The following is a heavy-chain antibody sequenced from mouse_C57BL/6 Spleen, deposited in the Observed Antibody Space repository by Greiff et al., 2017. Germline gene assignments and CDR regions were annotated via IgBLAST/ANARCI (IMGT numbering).Heavy chain of an antibody. V-gene: IGHV5-4*01. D-gene: IGHD2-3*01. Sequence: DVMLVESGGGLVKPGGSLKLSCAASGFTFSSYAMSWVRQTPEKRLEWVATISDGGSYTYYPDNVKGRFTISRDNAKNNLYLQMSHLKSEDTAMYYCARERFDYDGSSWFAYWGQGTLVTVSA. J-gene: IGHJ3*01. CDR3: ARERFDYDGSSWFAY. CDR1: GFTFSSYA. CDR2: ISDGGSYT.